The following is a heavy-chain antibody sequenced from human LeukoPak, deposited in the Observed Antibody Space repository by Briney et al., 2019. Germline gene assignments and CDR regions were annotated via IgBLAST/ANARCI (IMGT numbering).Heavy chain of an antibody. V-gene: IGHV4-39*07. CDR3: ARDRYYYDSSGYKYMDV. J-gene: IGHJ6*03. CDR1: GGSISSYY. Sequence: SETLSLTCTVSGGSISSYYWGWIRQPPGKGLEWIGSIYYSGSTYYNPSLKSRVTISVDTSKNQFSLKLSSVTAADTAVYYCARDRYYYDSSGYKYMDVWGKGTTVTVSS. CDR2: IYYSGST. D-gene: IGHD3-22*01.